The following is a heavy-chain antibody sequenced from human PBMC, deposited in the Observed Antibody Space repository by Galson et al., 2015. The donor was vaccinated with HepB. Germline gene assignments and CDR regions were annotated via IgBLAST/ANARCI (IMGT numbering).Heavy chain of an antibody. CDR1: GVTFSSSA. J-gene: IGHJ4*02. Sequence: SVKVSCKASGVTFSSSAINWVRQAPGQGLEWMGGIIPMFTTANYAQRFRGRVTITADTVASTVYIELNSLRSEDTAVYFCVKVGVRGGYSANDWGPPGYWGQGTLVTVSS. CDR2: IIPMFTTA. V-gene: IGHV1-69*06. D-gene: IGHD5-12*01. CDR3: VKVGVRGGYSANDWGPPGY.